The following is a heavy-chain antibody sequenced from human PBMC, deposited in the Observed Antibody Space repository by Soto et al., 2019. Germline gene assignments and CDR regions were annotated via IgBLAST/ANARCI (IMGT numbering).Heavy chain of an antibody. J-gene: IGHJ6*02. CDR1: GYTLTELS. CDR3: ATDPGYQLPHRNYCGMDV. Sequence: QVQLVQSGAEVKKPGASVKVSCKVSGYTLTELSMHWVRQAPGKWLEWMGGFDPEDGETIYAQKFQGRVTMTEDTSTVTAYMELSSLRSEDTAVYYCATDPGYQLPHRNYCGMDVWGQGTTVTVSS. CDR2: FDPEDGET. V-gene: IGHV1-24*01. D-gene: IGHD2-2*01.